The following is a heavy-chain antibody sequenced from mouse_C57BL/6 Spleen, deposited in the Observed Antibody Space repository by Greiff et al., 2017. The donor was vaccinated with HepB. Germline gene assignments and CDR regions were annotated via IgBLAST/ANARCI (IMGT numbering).Heavy chain of an antibody. CDR2: IDPSDSYT. J-gene: IGHJ2*01. V-gene: IGHV1-59*01. CDR1: GYTFTSYW. Sequence: QVQLQQPGAELVRPGTSVKLSCKASGYTFTSYWMHWVKQRPGQGLEWIGVIDPSDSYTNYNQKFKGKATLTVDTSSSTAYMQLSSLTSEDSAVYYCARGGSSGFDYWGQGTTLTVSS. D-gene: IGHD3-2*02. CDR3: ARGGSSGFDY.